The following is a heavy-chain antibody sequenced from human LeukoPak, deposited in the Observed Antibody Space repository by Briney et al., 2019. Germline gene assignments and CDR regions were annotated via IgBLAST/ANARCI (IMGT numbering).Heavy chain of an antibody. J-gene: IGHJ6*03. V-gene: IGHV7-4-1*02. CDR3: ARALGYSSSWYSGTSYYYYMDV. D-gene: IGHD6-13*01. CDR1: GYTFTSYD. Sequence: ASVKVSCKASGYTFTSYDINWVRQATGQGLEWMGWINTNTGNPTYAQGFTGRFVFSLDTSVSTAYLQISSLKAEDTAVYYCARALGYSSSWYSGTSYYYYMDVWGKGTTVTVSS. CDR2: INTNTGNP.